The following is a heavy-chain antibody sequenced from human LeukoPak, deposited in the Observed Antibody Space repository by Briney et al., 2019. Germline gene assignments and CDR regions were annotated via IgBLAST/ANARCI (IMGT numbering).Heavy chain of an antibody. V-gene: IGHV3-66*01. CDR3: ARVYSNFWFDP. Sequence: GGSLRLSCAASGLTVSSDYMIWVRQTPGKGLEWVSVIYSGGTTHYPDSVKGRFTISRDNSKNTVFLQMDSLRADDSAVYYCARVYSNFWFDPWGQGTLVNVSS. J-gene: IGHJ5*02. D-gene: IGHD4-11*01. CDR2: IYSGGTT. CDR1: GLTVSSDY.